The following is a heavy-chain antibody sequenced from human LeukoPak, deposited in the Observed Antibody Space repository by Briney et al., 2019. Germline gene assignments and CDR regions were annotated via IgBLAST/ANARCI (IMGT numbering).Heavy chain of an antibody. V-gene: IGHV2-5*01. J-gene: IGHJ5*02. CDR2: IYWNDDK. D-gene: IGHD1-1*01. CDR1: GFSLSTSGVG. Sequence: SGPTLVKPTQTLTLTCTFSGFSLSTSGVGVGWIRQPPGKALEWLALIYWNDDKRYSPSLKSRLTITKDTSKNQVVLTMTNMDPVDTATYYCAHRDRLEPSSYNWFDPWGQGTLVTVSS. CDR3: AHRDRLEPSSYNWFDP.